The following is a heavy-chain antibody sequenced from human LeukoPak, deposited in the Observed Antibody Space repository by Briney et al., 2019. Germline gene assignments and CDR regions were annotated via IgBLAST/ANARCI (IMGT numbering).Heavy chain of an antibody. CDR1: XFXFSSYS. CDR3: ARDYYGDYSFDY. V-gene: IGHV3-48*01. D-gene: IGHD4-17*01. Sequence: XLRLXXXASXFXFSSYSXNWVRQAPGEGLEWVSYISGSSGSVFYADSVKGRLTISRDNAKNSLDLQMNSLRAEDTAVYYCARDYYGDYSFDYWGQGTLVTVSS. CDR2: ISGSSGSV. J-gene: IGHJ4*02.